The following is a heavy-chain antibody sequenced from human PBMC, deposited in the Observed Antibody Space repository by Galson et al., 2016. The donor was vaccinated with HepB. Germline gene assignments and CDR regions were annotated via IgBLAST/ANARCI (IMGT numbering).Heavy chain of an antibody. J-gene: IGHJ6*04. CDR2: ISSSGNTI. CDR3: AGGTGWGHDRRFTAYYGMDV. V-gene: IGHV3-11*01. D-gene: IGHD5-12*01. CDR1: GFTFSDYY. Sequence: SLRLSCAASGFTFSDYYMSWIRQAPGKGLEWVSYISSSGNTIYYADSVKGRFTTSRDNAEKSLYLQMNSLRADDTAVYYCAGGTGWGHDRRFTAYYGMDVWGKGTTVTVSS.